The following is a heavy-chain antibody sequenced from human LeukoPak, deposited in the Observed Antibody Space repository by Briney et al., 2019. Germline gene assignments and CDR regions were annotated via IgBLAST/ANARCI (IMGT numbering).Heavy chain of an antibody. CDR1: GFTFSSYA. CDR3: AKDRITIFGVVRNFDY. V-gene: IGHV3-23*01. D-gene: IGHD3-3*01. Sequence: GGTLTLSCATSGFTFSSYAMGWVWQAPAQGLELVSAISGSGGSTYYADSVKGRFTISRDNSKNTLYLQMNSLRAEDTAVYYCAKDRITIFGVVRNFDYWGQGTLVTVSS. CDR2: ISGSGGST. J-gene: IGHJ4*02.